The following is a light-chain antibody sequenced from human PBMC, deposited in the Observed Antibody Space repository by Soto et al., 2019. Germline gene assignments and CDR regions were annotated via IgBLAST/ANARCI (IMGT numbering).Light chain of an antibody. V-gene: IGKV1-9*01. CDR3: QQLNSFPLT. Sequence: DIQMTQSPSTLSASVGDRVTITCRASQGISYRLAWYQQRPGEAPKLLIYVASTLHSGLPSRFSGSGSGTEFTLTISSLQPEDFATYYCQQLNSFPLTFGGGTKVDIK. CDR2: VAS. J-gene: IGKJ4*01. CDR1: QGISYR.